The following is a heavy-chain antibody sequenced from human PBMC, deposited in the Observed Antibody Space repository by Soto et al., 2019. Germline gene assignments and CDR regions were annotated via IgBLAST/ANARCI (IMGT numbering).Heavy chain of an antibody. CDR3: ARRDGDYYYYGMDV. D-gene: IGHD3-10*01. J-gene: IGHJ6*02. CDR1: GSSFTSYC. Sequence: GQSLKRPFNGSGSSFTSYCISEVRQMPGKGLEWMGRIDPSDSYTNYSPSFQGHVTISADKSISTAYLQWSSLKASDTAMYYCARRDGDYYYYGMDVWGQGTTVTVSS. CDR2: IDPSDSYT. V-gene: IGHV5-10-1*01.